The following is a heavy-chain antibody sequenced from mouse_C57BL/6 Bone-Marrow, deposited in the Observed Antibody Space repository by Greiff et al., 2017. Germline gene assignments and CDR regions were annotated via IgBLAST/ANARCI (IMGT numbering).Heavy chain of an antibody. J-gene: IGHJ2*01. CDR1: GYTFTSYW. V-gene: IGHV1-7*01. CDR2: INPSSGYT. Sequence: QVQLKESGAELAKPGASVKLSCKASGYTFTSYWMHWVKQRPGQGLEWIGYINPSSGYTKYNQKFKDKATLTANKSSSTAYMQLSSLTYEDYAVSYYAKGDCVYWGQGTTLTVSS. CDR3: AKGDCVY.